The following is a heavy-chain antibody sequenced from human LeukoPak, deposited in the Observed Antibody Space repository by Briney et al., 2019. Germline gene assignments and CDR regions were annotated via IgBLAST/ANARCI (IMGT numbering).Heavy chain of an antibody. V-gene: IGHV1-58*01. CDR3: AADVVTGTAWLDY. Sequence: ASVNVSCKASGFTFTSSAVQWVRQARGQRLEWIGWIVVGSGNTNYAQKFQERVTITRDMSTSTAYMELSSLRSEDTAVYYCAADVVTGTAWLDYWGQGTLVTVSS. D-gene: IGHD1-20*01. CDR1: GFTFTSSA. CDR2: IVVGSGNT. J-gene: IGHJ4*02.